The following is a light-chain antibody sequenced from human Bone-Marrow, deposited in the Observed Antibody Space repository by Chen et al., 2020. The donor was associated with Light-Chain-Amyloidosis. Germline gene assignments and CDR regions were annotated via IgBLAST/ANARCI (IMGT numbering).Light chain of an antibody. V-gene: IGKV3-11*01. Sequence: EIILTQSPATLSLSPGERATRSCRASQSLGSALAWYPQRPGQAPRLLIFDASKRAAGIPARFSGGRSGTDFTLTIDNLQPEDFASYYCQPRINWPQHTFGLGTKLEIK. CDR2: DAS. CDR1: QSLGSA. CDR3: QPRINWPQHT. J-gene: IGKJ2*01.